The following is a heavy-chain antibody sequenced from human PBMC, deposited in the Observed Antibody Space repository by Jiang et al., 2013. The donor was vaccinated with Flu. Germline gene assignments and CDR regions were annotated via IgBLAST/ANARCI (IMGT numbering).Heavy chain of an antibody. CDR1: GGSISTYY. Sequence: GPGLVKPSETLSLTCSVSGGSISTYYWSWIRQPPGKRLEWIGHIYYSGSTNYNPSLKSRVTISVDTSKNQFALKLSSVTAADTAVYYCARASQWELRFDSWGQGTLVTVSS. D-gene: IGHD1-26*01. J-gene: IGHJ4*02. V-gene: IGHV4-59*01. CDR3: ARASQWELRFDS. CDR2: IYYSGST.